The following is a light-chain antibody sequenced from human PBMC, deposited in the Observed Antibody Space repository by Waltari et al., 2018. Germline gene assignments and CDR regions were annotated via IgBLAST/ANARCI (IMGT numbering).Light chain of an antibody. CDR2: FAS. V-gene: IGKV1-39*01. CDR3: QQTYSMPWT. CDR1: QRISTY. J-gene: IGKJ1*01. Sequence: DFQMPQSPSSLSASVGDRVTITCRASQRISTYLNWYQQKPGEVPRLLIFFASSLQSGVPSRFSGSGSGTDFTLTISTLQPEDFATYYCQQTYSMPWTFGQGTNVEIK.